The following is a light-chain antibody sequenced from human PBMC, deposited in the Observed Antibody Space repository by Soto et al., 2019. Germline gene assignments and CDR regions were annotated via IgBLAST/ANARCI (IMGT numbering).Light chain of an antibody. CDR3: QHYNTYTWK. J-gene: IGKJ1*01. CDR2: KAS. Sequence: DIQMTQSPSTLSSSIGDRVTSTCRASQSITTYLAWYQQKPGKAPKLLIYKASSLGRGVPSRFSGSGSGTDFTLTISSLQPDDSATYYCQHYNTYTWKCGLGTKGDI. V-gene: IGKV1-5*03. CDR1: QSITTY.